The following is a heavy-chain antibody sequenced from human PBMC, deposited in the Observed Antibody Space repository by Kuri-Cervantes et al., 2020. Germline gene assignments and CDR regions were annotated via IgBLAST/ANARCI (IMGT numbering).Heavy chain of an antibody. CDR1: GYTFTSYG. CDR2: IIPIFGTA. V-gene: IGHV1-69*06. CDR3: ARGDVVPAAIPFYYYMDV. D-gene: IGHD2-2*02. J-gene: IGHJ6*03. Sequence: SVKVSCKASGYTFTSYGISWVRQAPGQGLEWMGGIIPIFGTANYAQKFQGRVTITADKSTSTAYMELSSLRSEDAAVYYCARGDVVPAAIPFYYYMDVWGKGTTVTVSS.